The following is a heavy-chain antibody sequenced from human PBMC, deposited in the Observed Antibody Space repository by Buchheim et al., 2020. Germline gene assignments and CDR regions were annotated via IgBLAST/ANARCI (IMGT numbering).Heavy chain of an antibody. CDR3: AKDRGGGNSRWGQGYFDY. Sequence: QVQLVESGGGVVRPGRSLRLSCAASGFTFSSYGMHWVRQAPGKGLEWVAVISYDGSNKYYADSVKGRFTISRDNSKNTLYLQMNSLRAEDTAVYYCAKDRGGGNSRWGQGYFDYWGQGTL. J-gene: IGHJ4*02. CDR2: ISYDGSNK. D-gene: IGHD4-23*01. V-gene: IGHV3-30*18. CDR1: GFTFSSYG.